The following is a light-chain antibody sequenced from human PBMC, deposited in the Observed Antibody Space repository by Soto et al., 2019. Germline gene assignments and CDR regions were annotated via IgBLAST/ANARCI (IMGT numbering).Light chain of an antibody. CDR3: QHRSNWLT. CDR1: QSVSSY. V-gene: IGKV3-11*01. J-gene: IGKJ4*01. Sequence: EIVLTQSPATLSLSPGERATLSCRASQSVSSYLAWYQQKPCQSPRLLIYDPSNRATVIPPMFSGSGSGTDFTLTISSLEPEDFAVYYFQHRSNWLTCGGGTMVEIK. CDR2: DPS.